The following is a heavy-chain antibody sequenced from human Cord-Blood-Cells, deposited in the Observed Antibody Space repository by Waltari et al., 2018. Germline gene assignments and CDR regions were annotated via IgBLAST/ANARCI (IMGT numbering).Heavy chain of an antibody. J-gene: IGHJ4*02. Sequence: EVQLVESGGGWVQPAGSLSRACAASDFTYQSYQMTWVRQAPGKGLEGVSYISSSGSTIYYAASVKGRFTIARDNAKNSLYLQMNSLRAEDTAVYYCARDGVLLWFGELFDYGGQGTLVTVSS. CDR3: ARDGVLLWFGELFDY. CDR1: DFTYQSYQ. V-gene: IGHV3-48*03. D-gene: IGHD3-10*01. CDR2: ISSSGSTI.